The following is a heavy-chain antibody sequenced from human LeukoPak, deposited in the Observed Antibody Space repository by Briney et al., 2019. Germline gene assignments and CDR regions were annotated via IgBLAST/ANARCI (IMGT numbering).Heavy chain of an antibody. CDR3: AREVWGSGWVLAFDI. CDR2: INPNSGGT. CDR1: GYTFTGYC. J-gene: IGHJ3*02. V-gene: IGHV1-2*02. D-gene: IGHD6-19*01. Sequence: AASVKVSCKASGYTFTGYCMHWVRQAPGQGLEWMGWINPNSGGTNYAQKFQGRVTMTRDTSISTAYMELSRLRSDDTAVYYCAREVWGSGWVLAFDIWGQGTMVTVSS.